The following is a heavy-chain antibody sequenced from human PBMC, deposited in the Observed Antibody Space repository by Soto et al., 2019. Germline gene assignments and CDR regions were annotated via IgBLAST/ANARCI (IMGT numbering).Heavy chain of an antibody. CDR1: GVTFDDNA. J-gene: IGHJ4*02. D-gene: IGHD3-16*01. CDR3: ANSQDRGGRTTFIY. CDR2: INWKSDI. V-gene: IGHV3-9*01. Sequence: SLRLSCAVSGVTFDDNAMHWVRQAPEKGLEWVSGINWKSDIGYADSVKGRFTISRDNAENSLYLQMNSLRAEDTALYYCANSQDRGGRTTFIYWGQGTQVTVSS.